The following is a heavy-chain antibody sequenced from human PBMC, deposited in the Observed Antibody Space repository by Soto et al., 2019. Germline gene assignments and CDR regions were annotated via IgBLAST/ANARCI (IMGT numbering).Heavy chain of an antibody. D-gene: IGHD3-22*01. V-gene: IGHV1-24*01. Sequence: VASVKVSCKVSGYTLTELSMHWVRQAPGKGLEWMGGFDPEDGETIYAQKFQGRVTMTEDTSTDTAYMELSSLRSEDTAVYYCAFYYDSSGYYGYWGQGTLVTVSS. CDR2: FDPEDGET. CDR3: AFYYDSSGYYGY. CDR1: GYTLTELS. J-gene: IGHJ4*02.